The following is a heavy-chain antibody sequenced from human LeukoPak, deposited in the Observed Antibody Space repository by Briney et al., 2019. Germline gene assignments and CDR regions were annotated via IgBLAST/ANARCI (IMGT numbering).Heavy chain of an antibody. CDR3: ARDEYSSGWY. CDR1: GGSISSSTYY. CDR2: THYTGST. V-gene: IGHV4-39*02. Sequence: SETLSLTCTVSGGSISSSTYYWGWIRQPPGKGLEWIGSTHYTGSTYYNPSLKSRVTISVDTSKKQFSLKLSSVTAADTAVYYCARDEYSSGWYLGQGTLVTVSS. D-gene: IGHD6-19*01. J-gene: IGHJ4*02.